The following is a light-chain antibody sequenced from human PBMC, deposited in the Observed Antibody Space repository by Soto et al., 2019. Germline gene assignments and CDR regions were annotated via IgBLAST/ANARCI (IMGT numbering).Light chain of an antibody. V-gene: IGLV3-1*01. Sequence: SYELTQPPSVSVSPGQTTTMTCSGDKLGAKYVCWYQQKPGQSPVLVIYDDNKRPSGIPERFSGSNSGNTATLTISGTQALDEADYFCQAWDNSVIFGGGTKVTVL. CDR2: DDN. CDR3: QAWDNSVI. CDR1: KLGAKY. J-gene: IGLJ2*01.